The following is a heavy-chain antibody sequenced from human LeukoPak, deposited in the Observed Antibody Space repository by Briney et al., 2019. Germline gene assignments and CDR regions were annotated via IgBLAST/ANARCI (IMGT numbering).Heavy chain of an antibody. V-gene: IGHV3-21*01. D-gene: IGHD3-16*01. CDR1: GFTFSSYS. CDR2: ISSSSSYI. Sequence: GGSLRLSCAASGFTFSSYSMNWVRQAPGKGLEWVSSISSSSSYIYYADSVKGRFTISRDNAKNSLYLQMNSLRAEDTAVYYCARARSALGYSDYWGQGTLVTVSS. J-gene: IGHJ4*02. CDR3: ARARSALGYSDY.